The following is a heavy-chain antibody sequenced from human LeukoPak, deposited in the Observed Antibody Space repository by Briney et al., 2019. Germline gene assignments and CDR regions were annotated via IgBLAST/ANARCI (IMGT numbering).Heavy chain of an antibody. CDR2: LSDSGRTT. CDR3: AKGGTSGGSCYFDY. J-gene: IGHJ4*02. CDR1: GFTFSNYA. Sequence: GGSLRLSCAASGFTFSNYAMTWVRQAPGKGLEWVSGLSDSGRTTYYTGSVKGRFTISRDNSKNTLYLQMNSLRAEDAAIYYCAKGGTSGGSCYFDYWGQGTLVSVSS. D-gene: IGHD2-15*01. V-gene: IGHV3-23*01.